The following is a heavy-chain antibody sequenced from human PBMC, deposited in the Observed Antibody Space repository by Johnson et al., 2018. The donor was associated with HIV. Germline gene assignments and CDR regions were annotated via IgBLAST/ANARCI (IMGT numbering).Heavy chain of an antibody. D-gene: IGHD1-14*01. Sequence: VQLVESGGGVVRPGGSLRLSCAASGFTFDDYGMNWVRQAPGKGLEWVSGLNWNGGYAAYADSVKGRFTISRDNAKNSLYLHMNSLRADDTGLYYCVRGGMYRRDDAFDIWGQGTMVTVSS. CDR3: VRGGMYRRDDAFDI. J-gene: IGHJ3*02. CDR2: LNWNGGYA. CDR1: GFTFDDYG. V-gene: IGHV3-20*04.